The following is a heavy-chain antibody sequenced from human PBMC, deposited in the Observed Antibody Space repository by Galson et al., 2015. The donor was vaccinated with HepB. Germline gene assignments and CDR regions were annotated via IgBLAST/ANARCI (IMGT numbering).Heavy chain of an antibody. J-gene: IGHJ6*02. Sequence: SLRLSCAASGFTFSSYAMHWVRQAPGKGLEYVSAISSNGGSTYYADSVKGRFTISRDNSKNTLYLQMSSLGAEDTAVYYCVKDRGYYYGMDVWGQGTTVTVSS. CDR2: ISSNGGST. CDR1: GFTFSSYA. CDR3: VKDRGYYYGMDV. V-gene: IGHV3-64D*06.